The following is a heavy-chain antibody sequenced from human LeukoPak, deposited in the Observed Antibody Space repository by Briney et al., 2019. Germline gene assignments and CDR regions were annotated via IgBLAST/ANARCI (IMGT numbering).Heavy chain of an antibody. V-gene: IGHV3-23*01. Sequence: PGGSLRLSCAASGFTFNNYAMNWVRQAPGKGLEWVSSISGGGETTYYADSAKGRFNISRDNSQNTLYLQMNSLRAEDTAVYYCVRDYADYVGYFFFDYWGQGTLVTVSS. CDR1: GFTFNNYA. D-gene: IGHD4-17*01. CDR2: ISGGGETT. CDR3: VRDYADYVGYFFFDY. J-gene: IGHJ4*02.